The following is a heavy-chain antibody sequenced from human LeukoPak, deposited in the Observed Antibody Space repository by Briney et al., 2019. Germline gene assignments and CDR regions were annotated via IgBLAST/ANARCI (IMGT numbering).Heavy chain of an antibody. CDR1: GYTFTSHG. CDR2: VSTYNGNT. V-gene: IGHV1-18*01. J-gene: IGHJ4*02. Sequence: ASEKLSRNASGYTFTSHGISWVRHPPGPGHETKGTVSTYNGNTTYPQHLQSRLTITTNTTTSTAYMELRSLGSDATTVDYCARARTMIEFDYWGQGTLVTVSS. D-gene: IGHD3-22*01. CDR3: ARARTMIEFDY.